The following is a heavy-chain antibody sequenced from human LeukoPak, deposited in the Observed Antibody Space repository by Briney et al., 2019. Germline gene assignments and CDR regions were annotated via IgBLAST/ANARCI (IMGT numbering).Heavy chain of an antibody. D-gene: IGHD3-22*01. CDR1: GFTFSSHA. CDR3: AKDTSGSYFTGDY. CDR2: ISGSGGST. V-gene: IGHV3-23*01. J-gene: IGHJ4*02. Sequence: GGSLRLSCAASGFTFSSHAMSWVRQAPGKGLEWVSAISGSGGSTYYADSVKGRFTISRDKSKNTLYLQMNSLRAEDTAVYYCAKDTSGSYFTGDYWGQGTLVTVSS.